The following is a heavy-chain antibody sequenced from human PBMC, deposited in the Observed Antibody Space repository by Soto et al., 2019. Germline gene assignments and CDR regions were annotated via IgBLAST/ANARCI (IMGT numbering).Heavy chain of an antibody. J-gene: IGHJ4*02. CDR2: ISFEGSKK. CDR1: GFTFSSYA. CDR3: AKDHVVDGRVYGSSELFF. V-gene: IGHV3-30*18. Sequence: GGSLRLSCAASGFTFSSYAMSWVRQAPGKGLEWVASISFEGSKKVYADSVKGRFTISRDNSRNTLYLQMNSLRTEDTAVYYCAKDHVVDGRVYGSSELFFWGQGTQVTVSS. D-gene: IGHD3-10*01.